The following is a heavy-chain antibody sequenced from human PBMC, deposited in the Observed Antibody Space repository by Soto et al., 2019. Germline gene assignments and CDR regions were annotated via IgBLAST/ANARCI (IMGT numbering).Heavy chain of an antibody. V-gene: IGHV4-39*01. Sequence: SETLSLTCTVSGGSISSSSYYWGWIRQPPGKGLEWIGSIYYSGSTYYNPSLKSRVTISVDTSKNQFSLKLSSVTAADTAVYYCARQSPKPYYYYGMDVWGQGTTVTVSS. CDR1: GGSISSSSYY. CDR2: IYYSGST. CDR3: ARQSPKPYYYYGMDV. J-gene: IGHJ6*02.